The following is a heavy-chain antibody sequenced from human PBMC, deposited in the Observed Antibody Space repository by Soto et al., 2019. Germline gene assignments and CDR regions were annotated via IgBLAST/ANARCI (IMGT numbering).Heavy chain of an antibody. CDR3: AREGGGSYYDYYYYGMDV. D-gene: IGHD1-26*01. CDR2: IWYDGSNK. CDR1: GFTFSSCG. Sequence: QVQLVESGGGVVQPGRSLRLSCAASGFTFSSCGMHWVRQAPGKGLEWVAVIWYDGSNKYYADSVKGRFTISRDNSKNTLYLQMNSLRAEDTAVYYCAREGGGSYYDYYYYGMDVWGQGTTVTVSS. V-gene: IGHV3-33*01. J-gene: IGHJ6*02.